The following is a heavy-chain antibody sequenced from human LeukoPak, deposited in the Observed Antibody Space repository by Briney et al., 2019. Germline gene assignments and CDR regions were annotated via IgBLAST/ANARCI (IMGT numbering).Heavy chain of an antibody. Sequence: SGPTLVKPTQTLTLTCTFSGFSLSTSGVGVGWIRQPPGKALEWLALIYWNDDERYSPSLKSRLTITKDTSKNQVVLAMTSMDPVDTATYYCAHTPLGYGSGGSCLGPFDNWGQGTLVTVSS. CDR1: GFSLSTSGVG. CDR3: AHTPLGYGSGGSCLGPFDN. D-gene: IGHD2-15*01. V-gene: IGHV2-5*01. CDR2: IYWNDDE. J-gene: IGHJ4*02.